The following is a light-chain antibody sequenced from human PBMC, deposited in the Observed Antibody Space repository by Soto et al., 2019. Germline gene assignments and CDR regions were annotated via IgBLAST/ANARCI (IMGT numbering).Light chain of an antibody. CDR1: QSISSW. CDR3: QRNYNVPRT. CDR2: DAS. Sequence: DIQMTEYPSSLAASVGDRVNITCRASQSISSWLAWYQQKPGKAPKLLIYDASSLQSGVPSRFSGSGSGTEFTLTISSLQPDNFATYYGQRNYNVPRTFGQGTKVDI. J-gene: IGKJ1*01. V-gene: IGKV1-5*01.